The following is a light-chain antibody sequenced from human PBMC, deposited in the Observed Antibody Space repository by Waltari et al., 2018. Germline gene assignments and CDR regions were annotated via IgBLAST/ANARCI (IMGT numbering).Light chain of an antibody. CDR3: QQYYSTPT. J-gene: IGKJ1*01. V-gene: IGKV4-1*01. CDR1: QSVLYSSNNKNY. Sequence: DIVMTQSPDSLAVSLGERATINCQSSQSVLYSSNNKNYLAWYQQKPGQPPKLLIYWASTRESGVPDRFSGSGSGTDFTLTISSPQAEDVAVYYCQQYYSTPTFGQGTKVEIK. CDR2: WAS.